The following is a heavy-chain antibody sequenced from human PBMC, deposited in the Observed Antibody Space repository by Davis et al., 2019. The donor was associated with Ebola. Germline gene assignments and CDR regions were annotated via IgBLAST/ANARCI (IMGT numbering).Heavy chain of an antibody. J-gene: IGHJ5*01. D-gene: IGHD3-22*01. CDR2: IDPSDSYS. V-gene: IGHV5-10-1*04. CDR3: ARRGFDSSENFYISDWFDS. Sequence: GESLKISCQGSGYSFTNYWISWVRQMPGKGLEWMGRIDPSDSYSNYSPSFQGQVTISADVSANTAYLQWSSLKASNTAMYYCARRGFDSSENFYISDWFDSWGQGTLVTVSS. CDR1: GYSFTNYW.